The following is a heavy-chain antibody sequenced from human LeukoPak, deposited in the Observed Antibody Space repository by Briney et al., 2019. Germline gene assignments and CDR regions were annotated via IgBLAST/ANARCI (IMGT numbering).Heavy chain of an antibody. Sequence: GETLRLSCAASGFTFSSYWLSWVRQTPGKGLEWVANINQDESENYYVNSVKGRFTISRDNAKNSLYLQMNSLRAEDTAVYYCARGYYYYMYVWGKGTTVTVSS. J-gene: IGHJ6*03. CDR3: ARGYYYYMYV. V-gene: IGHV3-7*01. CDR2: INQDESEN. CDR1: GFTFSSYW.